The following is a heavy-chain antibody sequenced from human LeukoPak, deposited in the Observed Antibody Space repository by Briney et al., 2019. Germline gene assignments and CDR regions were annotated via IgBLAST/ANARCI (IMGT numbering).Heavy chain of an antibody. J-gene: IGHJ3*02. Sequence: ASVKVSCKASGYTFTGYYMHWVRQAPGQGLEWMGWINPNSGGTNYAQKFQGRVTMTRDTSISTAYMELSRLRSDDTAVYYCAKVAPYYDILTGRSTFDIWGQGTMVTVSS. D-gene: IGHD3-9*01. CDR1: GYTFTGYY. V-gene: IGHV1-2*02. CDR2: INPNSGGT. CDR3: AKVAPYYDILTGRSTFDI.